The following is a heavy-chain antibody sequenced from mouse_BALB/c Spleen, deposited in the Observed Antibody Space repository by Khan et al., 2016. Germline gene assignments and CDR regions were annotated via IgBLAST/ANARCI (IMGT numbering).Heavy chain of an antibody. CDR2: INPSTGYT. J-gene: IGHJ1*01. CDR3: AGRRYWYFDV. CDR1: GYTFTSYW. Sequence: QVQLQQSGAELAKPGASVKMSCKASGYTFTSYWMHWVKQRPGQGLEWIGYINPSTGYTEYNQKFKDKATLTADKSSSTAYMQLSSLTSEDSAVYYCAGRRYWYFDVWGAVTTVTVSS. V-gene: IGHV1-7*01.